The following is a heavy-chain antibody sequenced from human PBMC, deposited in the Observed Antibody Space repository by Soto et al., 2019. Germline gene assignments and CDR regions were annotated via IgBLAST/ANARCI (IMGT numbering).Heavy chain of an antibody. CDR2: IIPIFGTA. CDR1: GGTFSSYA. D-gene: IGHD1-26*01. Sequence: ASVKVSCKASGGTFSSYAISWVRQAPGQGLEWMGGIIPIFGTANYAQKFQGRVTITADESTSTAYMELSSLRSEDTAVYYCASGGQTEYVFAYWGQGTLVTVSS. V-gene: IGHV1-69*13. J-gene: IGHJ4*02. CDR3: ASGGQTEYVFAY.